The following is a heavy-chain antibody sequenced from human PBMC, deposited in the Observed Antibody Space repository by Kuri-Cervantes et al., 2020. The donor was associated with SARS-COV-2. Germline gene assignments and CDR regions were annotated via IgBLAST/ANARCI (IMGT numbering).Heavy chain of an antibody. D-gene: IGHD1-26*01. CDR2: IYYDGSNK. V-gene: IGHV3-30*02. CDR1: GFTFSLYG. Sequence: GESLKISCEASGFTFSLYGMHWVRQAPGKGLEWVAVIYYDGSNKYYADSVKGRFTISRDNSKNTLYLQMDSLRAEDTAVYYCAKVFRPSDEGFDYWGQGTLVTVSS. J-gene: IGHJ4*02. CDR3: AKVFRPSDEGFDY.